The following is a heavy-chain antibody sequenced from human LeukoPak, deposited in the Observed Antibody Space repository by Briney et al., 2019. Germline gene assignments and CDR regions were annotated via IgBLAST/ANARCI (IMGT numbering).Heavy chain of an antibody. CDR3: ARTLIRGINPSPFPY. CDR2: IIPLFPTT. Sequence: GASVRVSCKASGDTFATYGLSWVRQAPGQGLEWMGGIIPLFPTTHYAHKFQGRVTITANVSTATAYMELTSLTSEDTAVYYCARTLIRGINPSPFPYWGQGTLVTVSS. CDR1: GDTFATYG. V-gene: IGHV1-69*13. D-gene: IGHD3-10*01. J-gene: IGHJ4*01.